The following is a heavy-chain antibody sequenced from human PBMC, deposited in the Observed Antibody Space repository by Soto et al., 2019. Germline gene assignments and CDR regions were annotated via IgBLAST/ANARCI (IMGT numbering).Heavy chain of an antibody. J-gene: IGHJ4*02. V-gene: IGHV1-69*13. D-gene: IGHD3-16*02. Sequence: SVKVSCKASGGTFRSYAISWVRQAPGQGPEWMGGIIPLFGTTNYAPKFQGRVTITADESTSTAYMELSSLRSEDTAVYYCASNNRASYHFDYWGQGTLVTVSS. CDR3: ASNNRASYHFDY. CDR1: GGTFRSYA. CDR2: IIPLFGTT.